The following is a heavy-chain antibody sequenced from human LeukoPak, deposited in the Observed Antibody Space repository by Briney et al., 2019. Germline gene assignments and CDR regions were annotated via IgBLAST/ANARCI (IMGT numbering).Heavy chain of an antibody. CDR1: GFTVSSNY. V-gene: IGHV3-66*01. Sequence: GGSLRLSCAASGFTVSSNYMSWVRQAPGKGLEWVSVIYSGGSTYYADSVKGRFTISGDNSKNTLYLQMNSLRAEDTAVYYCASPPWVAGTLEGGQGTLVTVSS. CDR2: IYSGGST. D-gene: IGHD6-19*01. CDR3: ASPPWVAGTLE. J-gene: IGHJ4*02.